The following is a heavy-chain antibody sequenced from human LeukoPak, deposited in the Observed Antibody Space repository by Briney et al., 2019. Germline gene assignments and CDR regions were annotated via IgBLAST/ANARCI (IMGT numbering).Heavy chain of an antibody. J-gene: IGHJ4*02. CDR1: GFTFSSYW. Sequence: GGSLRLSCAASGFTFSSYWMQWVRQAPGKGLEWVSYISSSSSTIYYADSVKGRFTISRDNAKNSLYLQMNSLRAEDTAVYYCARGELIFDYWGQGTLVTVSS. V-gene: IGHV3-48*01. D-gene: IGHD1-26*01. CDR2: ISSSSSTI. CDR3: ARGELIFDY.